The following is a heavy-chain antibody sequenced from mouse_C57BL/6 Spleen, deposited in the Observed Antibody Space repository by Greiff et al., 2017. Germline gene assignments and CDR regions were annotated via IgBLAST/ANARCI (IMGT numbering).Heavy chain of an antibody. V-gene: IGHV1-18*01. CDR1: GYTFTDYN. CDR2: INPNNGGT. CDR3: ASGLYGSSYNY. J-gene: IGHJ2*01. D-gene: IGHD1-1*01. Sequence: EVKLQESGPELVKPGASVKIPCKASGYTFTDYNMDWVKQSHGKSLEWIGDINPNNGGTNYNQKFKGKATLTVDKSSSTAYMELRSLTSEDTAVYYCASGLYGSSYNYWGQGTTLTVSS.